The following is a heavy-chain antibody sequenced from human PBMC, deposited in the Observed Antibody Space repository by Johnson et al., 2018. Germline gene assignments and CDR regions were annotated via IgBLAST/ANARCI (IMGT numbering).Heavy chain of an antibody. CDR3: ARAGYIGNTDGFDI. Sequence: VQLVESGGGVVQPGTSLRLSCAASGFTFSTYGMHWVRQAPGKGLEWVAVIWSDGSNKNYADSVKGRFTISRDNSKNTLYLQMDSLRAEDTAVDYCARAGYIGNTDGFDIWGQGTMVTVSS. CDR2: IWSDGSNK. D-gene: IGHD4-23*01. J-gene: IGHJ3*02. CDR1: GFTFSTYG. V-gene: IGHV3-33*01.